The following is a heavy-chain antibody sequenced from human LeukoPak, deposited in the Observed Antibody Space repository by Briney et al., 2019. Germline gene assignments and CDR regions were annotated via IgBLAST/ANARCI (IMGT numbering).Heavy chain of an antibody. CDR2: IYYSGST. J-gene: IGHJ4*02. V-gene: IGHV4-59*01. Sequence: PSETLSLTCTVSGGSISSYYWSWIRQPPGKGLEWIGYIYYSGSTNYNPSLKSRVTISVDTSKNQFSLKLSSVTAADTALYYCARADTAMAEPFDYWGQGTLVTVSS. D-gene: IGHD5-18*01. CDR1: GGSISSYY. CDR3: ARADTAMAEPFDY.